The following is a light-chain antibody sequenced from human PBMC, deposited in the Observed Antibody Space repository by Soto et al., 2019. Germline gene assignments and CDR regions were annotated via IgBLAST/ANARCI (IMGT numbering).Light chain of an antibody. J-gene: IGLJ2*01. Sequence: QSVLTQPPSASGSPGQSVTISCTGASSDVGGYDFVSWYQHHPGKAPKLIIYDVTKRPSGVPDRFSGSKSGNTASLTVSGLQAEDDADYYCTSYAGSSIPVVFGGGTKL. CDR1: SSDVGGYDF. CDR3: TSYAGSSIPVV. V-gene: IGLV2-8*01. CDR2: DVT.